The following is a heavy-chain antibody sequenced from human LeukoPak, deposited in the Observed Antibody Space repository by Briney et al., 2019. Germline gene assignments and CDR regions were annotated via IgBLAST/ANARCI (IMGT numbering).Heavy chain of an antibody. CDR2: INQSGST. CDR3: GSLRQTNNSAPDDWFDP. D-gene: IGHD2-8*01. V-gene: IGHV4-34*01. Sequence: SETLSLTCAVYGGSFGGYYWSWIRQPPGKGLEWIGEINQSGSTNYNPSLKSRVTISLDTSKNQFSLKLSSVTAADTAVYYCGSLRQTNNSAPDDWFDPWGQGTLVTVSS. CDR1: GGSFGGYY. J-gene: IGHJ5*02.